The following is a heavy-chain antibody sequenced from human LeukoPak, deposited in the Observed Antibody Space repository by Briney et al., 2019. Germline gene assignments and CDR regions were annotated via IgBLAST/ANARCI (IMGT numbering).Heavy chain of an antibody. CDR1: GGSISSGSYY. D-gene: IGHD5-18*01. CDR2: IYTSGST. Sequence: SETLSLTCTVSGGSISSGSYYWSWIRQPAGKGLEWIGRIYTSGSTNYNPSLKSRVTISVDTSKNQFSLKLSSVTAADTAVYYCARTSSVIQLWFHFDYWGQGTLVTVSS. V-gene: IGHV4-61*02. J-gene: IGHJ4*02. CDR3: ARTSSVIQLWFHFDY.